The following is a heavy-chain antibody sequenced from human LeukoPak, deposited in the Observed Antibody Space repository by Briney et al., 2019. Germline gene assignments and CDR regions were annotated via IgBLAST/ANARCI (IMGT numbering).Heavy chain of an antibody. J-gene: IGHJ4*02. Sequence: ASVKVSCKVSGDTLTELSMHWVRQAPGQGLEWMGWISAYNGNTNYAQKLQGRVTMTTDTSTSTAYMELRSLRSDDTAVYYCARGLTVPLPNFDYWGQGTLVTVSS. CDR2: ISAYNGNT. D-gene: IGHD4-17*01. CDR1: GDTLTELS. V-gene: IGHV1-18*01. CDR3: ARGLTVPLPNFDY.